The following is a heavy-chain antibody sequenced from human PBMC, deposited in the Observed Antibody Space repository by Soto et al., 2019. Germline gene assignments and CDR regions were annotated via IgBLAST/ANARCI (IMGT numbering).Heavy chain of an antibody. V-gene: IGHV3-30*18. CDR2: ISYDGSNK. CDR1: GFTFSSYG. Sequence: QVQLVESGGGVVQPGRSLRLSCAASGFTFSSYGMHWVRQAPGKGLEWVAVISYDGSNKYYADSVKGRFTISRDNSKNTLYLQMNSLRAEDTAVYYCAKDRRGRSSSWYGGLIYWGQGTLVAVSS. D-gene: IGHD6-13*01. J-gene: IGHJ4*02. CDR3: AKDRRGRSSSWYGGLIY.